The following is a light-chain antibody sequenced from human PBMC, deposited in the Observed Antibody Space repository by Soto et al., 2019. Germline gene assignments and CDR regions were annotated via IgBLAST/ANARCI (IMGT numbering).Light chain of an antibody. J-gene: IGKJ4*01. V-gene: IGKV1D-12*01. CDR3: QPANTFPFT. CDR2: AAS. CDR1: QGISSW. Sequence: DIQMTQSPSSVSASVGDRVTITCRASQGISSWLGWYQQKPGKAPKLLIYAASSLQSGVPSRFSGSGSGTDFTLTISSLEPRDFATIYSQPANTFPFTFGGGTNVEIK.